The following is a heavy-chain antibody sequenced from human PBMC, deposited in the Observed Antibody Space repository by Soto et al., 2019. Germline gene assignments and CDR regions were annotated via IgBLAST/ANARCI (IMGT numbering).Heavy chain of an antibody. V-gene: IGHV3-33*01. J-gene: IGHJ4*02. CDR3: ARGGSSAWQPFYFDF. CDR1: GFTFSSYG. CDR2: IYYDGSNE. D-gene: IGHD6-19*01. Sequence: QVQLVESGGGVVQPGRSLRLSCAASGFTFSSYGMHWVRQAPGKGLEWVAVIYYDGSNEYYADSVKGRFTISRDNSKNTLYLQMSSLRAEDRAVYYCARGGSSAWQPFYFDFWGQGNLVTVSS.